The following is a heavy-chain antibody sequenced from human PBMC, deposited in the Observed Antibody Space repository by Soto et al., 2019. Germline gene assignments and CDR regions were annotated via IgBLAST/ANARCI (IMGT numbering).Heavy chain of an antibody. Sequence: ASVKVSCKASGYTFTSYGISWVRQAPGQGLEWMRWISAYNGNTNYAQKLQGRVTMTTDTSTSTAYMELRSLRSDDTAVYYCARDRYYDFWSGYYFRYFDYWGQGTLVTVSS. CDR3: ARDRYYDFWSGYYFRYFDY. V-gene: IGHV1-18*01. J-gene: IGHJ4*02. CDR2: ISAYNGNT. D-gene: IGHD3-3*01. CDR1: GYTFTSYG.